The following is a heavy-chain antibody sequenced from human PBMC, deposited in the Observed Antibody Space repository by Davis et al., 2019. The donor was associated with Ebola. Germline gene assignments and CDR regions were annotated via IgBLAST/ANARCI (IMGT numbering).Heavy chain of an antibody. J-gene: IGHJ4*01. V-gene: IGHV3-30*18. Sequence: GGSLRLSCAASGFTFSNYGMNWVRQAPGKGLEWIAFISHDGRNIPYAGSVWGRFTISRDNSRNTVYLQMNSLRPEDTAVYYCAKHRHPLANNKIYYFDYWGPGTLVTVSS. CDR3: AKHRHPLANNKIYYFDY. CDR1: GFTFSNYG. CDR2: ISHDGRNI. D-gene: IGHD2/OR15-2a*01.